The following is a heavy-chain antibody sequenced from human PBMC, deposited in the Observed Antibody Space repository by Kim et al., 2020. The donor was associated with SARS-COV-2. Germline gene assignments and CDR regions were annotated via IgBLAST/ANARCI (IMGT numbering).Heavy chain of an antibody. CDR3: ARQGVSVFDY. D-gene: IGHD6-13*01. Sequence: ASVKVSCKASGYTFTGYYMHWVRQAPGQGLKWMGWINPNSGGTNYAQKFQGWVTMTRDTSISTSYMELSRLRSDDTAVYYCARQGVSVFDYWGQGTLVTVSS. V-gene: IGHV1-2*04. J-gene: IGHJ4*02. CDR1: GYTFTGYY. CDR2: INPNSGGT.